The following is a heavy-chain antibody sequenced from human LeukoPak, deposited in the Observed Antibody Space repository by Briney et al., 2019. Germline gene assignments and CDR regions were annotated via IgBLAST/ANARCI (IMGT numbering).Heavy chain of an antibody. CDR3: ARSYGDYES. CDR1: GHTSTNNY. CDR2: INPSGGST. Sequence: ASVKVSFKASGHTSTNNYMHWVRQAPGQGLEWVGMINPSGGSTIYARKFQGRATMTSDTSTNTVYMELSGLRSEDTAIYYCARSYGDYESWGQGTLVTVSS. V-gene: IGHV1-46*01. J-gene: IGHJ5*02. D-gene: IGHD4-17*01.